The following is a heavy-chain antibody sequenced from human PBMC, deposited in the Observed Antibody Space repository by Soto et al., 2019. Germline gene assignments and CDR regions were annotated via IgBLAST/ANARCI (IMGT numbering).Heavy chain of an antibody. Sequence: DVQMVESGGGLVKPGGSLRLSCAASGFMFSNAWMNWVRQAPGKGLEWVGRIKTKAAGGTTAYAAPVNGRFTISRDDSKNTVYLQMNSLKTEDTGVYYCTGGDIAGDFHYWGQGTLVTVSS. CDR3: TGGDIAGDFHY. V-gene: IGHV3-15*01. J-gene: IGHJ4*02. CDR2: IKTKAAGGTT. D-gene: IGHD5-12*01. CDR1: GFMFSNAW.